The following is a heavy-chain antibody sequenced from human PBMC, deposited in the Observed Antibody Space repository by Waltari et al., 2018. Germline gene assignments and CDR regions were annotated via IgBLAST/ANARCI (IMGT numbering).Heavy chain of an antibody. CDR2: IKHSGST. D-gene: IGHD3-10*01. J-gene: IGHJ4*02. CDR1: GGSFSGYY. Sequence: QVQLQQWGAGLLKPSETLSLTCAVYGGSFSGYYWSWIRTPPGKGLAWIGEIKHSGSTNYNPSLKSRVTISVDTSKNQFSLKLSSVTAADTAVYYCARGRTYYYGSGSYFFDYWGQGTLVTVSS. CDR3: ARGRTYYYGSGSYFFDY. V-gene: IGHV4-34*01.